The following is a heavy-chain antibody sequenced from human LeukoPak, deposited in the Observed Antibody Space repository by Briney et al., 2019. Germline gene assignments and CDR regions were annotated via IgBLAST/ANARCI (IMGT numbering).Heavy chain of an antibody. D-gene: IGHD6-13*01. Sequence: TGESLTLSCAASGFTFSNSAMTWVRQAPAKGLELVSSIVGSRSTYYADSLKGRFTISRDNAKNSLYLQMNSLRAEDTAVYYCARIGAGSSRDYWGQGTLVTVSS. V-gene: IGHV3-21*01. CDR1: GFTFSNSA. CDR2: IVGSRST. J-gene: IGHJ4*02. CDR3: ARIGAGSSRDY.